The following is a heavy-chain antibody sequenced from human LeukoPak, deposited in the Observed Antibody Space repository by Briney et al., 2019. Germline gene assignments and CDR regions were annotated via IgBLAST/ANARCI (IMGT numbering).Heavy chain of an antibody. D-gene: IGHD4-11*01. V-gene: IGHV4-61*02. CDR1: GGSISSGSYY. CDR2: IYTSGST. Sequence: SQTLSLTCTVSGGSISSGSYYWRWIRQPPGKGLEWIGRIYTSGSTNYNHSLKSRVTISADTSKNQFSLKLSSVTAADTAVYYCARTKVPYYMDVWGKGTTVTVSS. J-gene: IGHJ6*03. CDR3: ARTKVPYYMDV.